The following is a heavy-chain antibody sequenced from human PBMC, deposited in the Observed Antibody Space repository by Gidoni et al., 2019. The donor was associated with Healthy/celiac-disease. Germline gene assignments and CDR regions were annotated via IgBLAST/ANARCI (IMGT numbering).Heavy chain of an antibody. CDR1: GGTFSSSA. V-gene: IGHV1-69*01. J-gene: IGHJ3*02. D-gene: IGHD3-9*01. CDR2: IIPIFGTA. Sequence: QVQLVQSGAEVKKPGSSVKVSCKASGGTFSSSAISWVRQAPGQGLEWMGGIIPIFGTANYAQKFQGRVTITADESTSTAYMELSSLRSEDTAVYYCARAYDILTGSSNVAFDIWGQGTMVTVSS. CDR3: ARAYDILTGSSNVAFDI.